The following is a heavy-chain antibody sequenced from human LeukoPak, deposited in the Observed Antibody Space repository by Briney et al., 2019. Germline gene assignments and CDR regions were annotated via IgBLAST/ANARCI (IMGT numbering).Heavy chain of an antibody. J-gene: IGHJ4*02. D-gene: IGHD3-9*01. CDR3: AAVLTGYYSPLDY. CDR1: GFTFSSYA. Sequence: GGCLRLSCAASGFTFSSYAMSWVRQAPGKGGGWVSSFSCRGDRTYYADSVKGRLTIPRDNSKNTLYLQMNSLRAEDTAVYYCAAVLTGYYSPLDYWGQGTLVTVSS. CDR2: FSCRGDRT. V-gene: IGHV3-23*01.